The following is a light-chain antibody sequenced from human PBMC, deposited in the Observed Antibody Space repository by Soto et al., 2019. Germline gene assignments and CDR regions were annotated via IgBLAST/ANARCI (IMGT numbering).Light chain of an antibody. V-gene: IGLV6-57*04. J-gene: IGLJ3*02. CDR3: QSYDSSSWV. Sequence: NFMLTQPHSVSESPGKTVTISCTRSSGSIASNYVQWYQQRPGSAPTTVIYEDNQRPSGVPDRFSGSIDSSSNSASPTISGLKTEDEADYYCQSYDSSSWVFGGGTQVTGL. CDR1: SGSIASNY. CDR2: EDN.